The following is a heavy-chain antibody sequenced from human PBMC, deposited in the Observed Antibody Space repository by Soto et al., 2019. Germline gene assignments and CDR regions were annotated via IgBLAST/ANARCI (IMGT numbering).Heavy chain of an antibody. D-gene: IGHD3-10*01. J-gene: IGHJ4*02. Sequence: EVPLVESGGGLVQPGGSLRLSCAASGFSVSSNYMSWVRQAPGKGLEWVSVIYSDGGTYYADSVKGRFTISRDNSKNTLYLQMNSLRAEDTAVYYCASNSDRGYWGQGTLVTVSS. CDR3: ASNSDRGY. V-gene: IGHV3-66*01. CDR2: IYSDGGT. CDR1: GFSVSSNY.